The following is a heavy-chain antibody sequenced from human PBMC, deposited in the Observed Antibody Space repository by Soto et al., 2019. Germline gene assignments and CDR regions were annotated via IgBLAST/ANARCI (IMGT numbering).Heavy chain of an antibody. CDR2: ISSSSSYI. Sequence: GGSLRLSCAASGFTFSSYSMNWVRQAPGKGLEWVSSISSSSSYIYYADSVKGRFTISRDNAKNSLYLQMNSLRAEDTAVYYCARAASSGGYVGYWGQGTLVTVS. V-gene: IGHV3-21*01. J-gene: IGHJ4*02. CDR3: ARAASSGGYVGY. D-gene: IGHD6-19*01. CDR1: GFTFSSYS.